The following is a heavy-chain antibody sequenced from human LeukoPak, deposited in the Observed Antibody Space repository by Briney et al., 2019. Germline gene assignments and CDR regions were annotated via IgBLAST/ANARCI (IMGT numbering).Heavy chain of an antibody. Sequence: GESLKISCKGSGYSFTSYWIGWVRQMPGKGLEWMGIIYPGDSDTRYSPSFQGQVTISADKSISTAYLQWSSLKASDTAMYYCARRPGSMVRGVIPAHFDYWGQGTLVTVSS. V-gene: IGHV5-51*01. CDR1: GYSFTSYW. J-gene: IGHJ4*02. CDR3: ARRPGSMVRGVIPAHFDY. D-gene: IGHD3-10*01. CDR2: IYPGDSDT.